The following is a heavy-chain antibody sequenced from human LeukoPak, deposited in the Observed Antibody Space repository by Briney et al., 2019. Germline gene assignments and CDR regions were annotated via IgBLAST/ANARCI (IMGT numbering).Heavy chain of an antibody. CDR2: INHSGDT. V-gene: IGHV4-34*01. D-gene: IGHD5-24*01. CDR3: ARGLIDGHNSHSLDY. Sequence: SETLSLTCAVYGGSFSDYQWSWIRQPPGEGLEWLGEINHSGDTNYNPSLKSRVTISVDTSKNQFSLKVTSVTATDTAVYYCARGLIDGHNSHSLDYWAQGTLVTVSS. CDR1: GGSFSDYQ. J-gene: IGHJ4*02.